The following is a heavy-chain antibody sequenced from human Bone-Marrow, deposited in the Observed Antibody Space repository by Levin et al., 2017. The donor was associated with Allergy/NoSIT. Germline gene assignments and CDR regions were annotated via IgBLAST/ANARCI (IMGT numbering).Heavy chain of an antibody. J-gene: IGHJ4*02. CDR3: AREGEDGSVTLFDK. V-gene: IGHV3-33*01. CDR2: VWNDGRKT. Sequence: GGSLRLSCSASGFSFRSYGMHWVRQAPGKGLEWVAVVWNDGRKTYYGDSVKGRFTISRDNSNNTLYLHLDFLRGEDTAVYYCAREGEDGSVTLFDKWGQGTLVTVSS. D-gene: IGHD3-10*01. CDR1: GFSFRSYG.